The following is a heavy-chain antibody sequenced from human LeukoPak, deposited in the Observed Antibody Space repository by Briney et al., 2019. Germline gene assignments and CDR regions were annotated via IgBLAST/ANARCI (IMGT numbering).Heavy chain of an antibody. Sequence: GGSLRLSCAASGITVGLSYMIWVRQAPGKGLEWVSVIFAGGNTYYSNSVQGRFTISRDNSKNTVYLQMNSLRPEDTAIYYCARASSYRFDPWGQGNLVTVSS. CDR1: GITVGLSY. J-gene: IGHJ5*02. D-gene: IGHD2-21*01. CDR3: ARASSYRFDP. CDR2: IFAGGNT. V-gene: IGHV3-66*02.